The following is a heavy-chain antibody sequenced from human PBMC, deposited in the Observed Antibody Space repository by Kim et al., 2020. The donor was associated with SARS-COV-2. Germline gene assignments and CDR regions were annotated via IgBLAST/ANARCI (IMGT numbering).Heavy chain of an antibody. J-gene: IGHJ4*02. CDR2: ISAYNGNT. Sequence: ASVKVSCKASGYTFTSYGISWVRQAPGQGLEWMGWISAYNGNTNYAQKLQGRVTMTTDTSTSTAYMELRSLRSDDTAVYYCARDRITMIVVVSSPFDYWGQGTLVTVSS. CDR1: GYTFTSYG. CDR3: ARDRITMIVVVSSPFDY. D-gene: IGHD3-22*01. V-gene: IGHV1-18*04.